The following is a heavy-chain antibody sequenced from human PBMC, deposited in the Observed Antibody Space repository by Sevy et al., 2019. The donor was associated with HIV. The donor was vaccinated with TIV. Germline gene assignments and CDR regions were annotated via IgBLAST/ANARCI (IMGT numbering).Heavy chain of an antibody. CDR2: ISGSGGST. J-gene: IGHJ4*02. D-gene: IGHD2-15*01. V-gene: IGHV3-23*01. Sequence: GGSLRLSCAASGFTFSSYAMSWVRQAPGKGLEWVSAISGSGGSTYYADSVKGRFTISGENSKNTLYLQMNSLGAEDRAVYYCAKDDIVVVVAANADYWGQGTLVTVSS. CDR3: AKDDIVVVVAANADY. CDR1: GFTFSSYA.